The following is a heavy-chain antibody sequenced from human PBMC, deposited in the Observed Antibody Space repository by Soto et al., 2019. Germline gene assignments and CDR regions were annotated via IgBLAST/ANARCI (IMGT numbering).Heavy chain of an antibody. D-gene: IGHD6-19*01. CDR3: GREIAVPAKCYWFDP. CDR1: GFSLSTSGVG. CDR2: IYWDDDK. V-gene: IGHV2-5*02. J-gene: IGHJ5*02. Sequence: QITLKESGPTLVKPTQTLTLTCTFSGFSLSTSGVGVGWIRQPPGKALEWLALIYWDDDKRYSPSLKDRLTVPKDTSTNKVVLTMTNMDPVDTATYYCGREIAVPAKCYWFDPWGQGTLVTVSS.